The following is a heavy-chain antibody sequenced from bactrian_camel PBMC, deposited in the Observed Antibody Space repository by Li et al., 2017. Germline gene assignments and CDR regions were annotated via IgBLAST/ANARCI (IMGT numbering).Heavy chain of an antibody. J-gene: IGHJ4*01. CDR1: GYTDRYYS. D-gene: IGHD1*01. Sequence: VQLVESGGGSVQAGGSLRLSCAASGYTDRYYSMGWFRQAPGRGLEWVSSINSRGSSTYYSDSVKGRFTISRDSAKNTLYLQMNSLKPEDTALYYCASGPSGSYVLGYWGQGTQVTVS. CDR2: INSRGSST. V-gene: IGHV3-2*01. CDR3: ASGPSGSYVLGY.